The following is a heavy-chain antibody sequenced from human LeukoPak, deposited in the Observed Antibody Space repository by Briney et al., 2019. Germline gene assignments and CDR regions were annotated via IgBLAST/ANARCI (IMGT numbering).Heavy chain of an antibody. CDR3: ARSKVADIVATIYGPQYYYYGMDV. V-gene: IGHV4-34*01. CDR1: GGSFSGYY. CDR2: INHSGSA. J-gene: IGHJ6*02. Sequence: SETLSLTCAVSGGSFSGYYWTWIRQPPGKGLEWIGEINHSGSANYNPSLKSRVTISVDTSKNQFSLKLSSVTAADTAVYYCARSKVADIVATIYGPQYYYYGMDVWGQGTTVTVSS. D-gene: IGHD5-12*01.